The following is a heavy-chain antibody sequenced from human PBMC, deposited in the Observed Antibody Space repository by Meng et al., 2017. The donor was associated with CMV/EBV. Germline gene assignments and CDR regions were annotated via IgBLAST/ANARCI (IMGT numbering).Heavy chain of an antibody. CDR3: ASQWAGDSSGYYTFDY. V-gene: IGHV4-31*03. J-gene: IGHJ4*02. Sequence: SETLSLTCTVSGGSISSGDYYWSWIRQHPGKGLEWIGYIYYSGSTYYNPSLKSRVTISVDTSKNQFSLKLSSVTAADTAVYYCASQWAGDSSGYYTFDYWGQGTLVTVSS. D-gene: IGHD3-22*01. CDR2: IYYSGST. CDR1: GGSISSGDYY.